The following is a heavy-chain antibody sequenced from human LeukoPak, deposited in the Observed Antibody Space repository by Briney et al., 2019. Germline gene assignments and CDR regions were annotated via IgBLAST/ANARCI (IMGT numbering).Heavy chain of an antibody. D-gene: IGHD1-1*01. Sequence: GASVKVSCKASGYTFTGYYMHWVRQAPGHGLEWMGWINPNSGGTNYARKFQGRVTMTRDTSISTAYMELSRLRSDDTAVYYCAREGRVRLNWFDPWGQGTLVTVSS. CDR1: GYTFTGYY. V-gene: IGHV1-2*02. CDR2: INPNSGGT. J-gene: IGHJ5*02. CDR3: AREGRVRLNWFDP.